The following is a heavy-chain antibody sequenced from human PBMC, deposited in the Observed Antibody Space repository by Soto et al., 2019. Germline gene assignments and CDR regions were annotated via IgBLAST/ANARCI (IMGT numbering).Heavy chain of an antibody. J-gene: IGHJ6*02. D-gene: IGHD3-10*01. CDR1: GFIFNRYG. Sequence: QAQLVESGGDVVQPGTSLRLSCAVSGFIFNRYGMHWVRQAPGKGLEWVAVIWHDGSKKLYADSVRGRFTISRDDSKNXLFLQMNSLGVGDTAVYYWAREADGPDGRGGGMDVWGQGTTVTASS. V-gene: IGHV3-33*01. CDR3: AREADGPDGRGGGMDV. CDR2: IWHDGSKK.